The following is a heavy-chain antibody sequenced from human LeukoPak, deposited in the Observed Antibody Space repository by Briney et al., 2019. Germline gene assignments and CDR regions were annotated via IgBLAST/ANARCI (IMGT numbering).Heavy chain of an antibody. V-gene: IGHV3-64*01. Sequence: GGSLRLSCAASGITFSTYVMHWVRQAPGKGLEYVSSISTDGRSIYYAKSVKGRFSISRDNSKNTVYLQLGSLRPEDMAVYYCATTFEIEAVMATDAFDLWGQGTMVAVSS. J-gene: IGHJ3*01. CDR2: ISTDGRSI. CDR3: ATTFEIEAVMATDAFDL. D-gene: IGHD3-16*01. CDR1: GITFSTYV.